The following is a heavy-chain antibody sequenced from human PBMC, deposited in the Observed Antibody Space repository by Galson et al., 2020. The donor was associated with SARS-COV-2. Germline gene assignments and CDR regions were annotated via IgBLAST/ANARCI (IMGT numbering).Heavy chain of an antibody. CDR3: ARGSSSHAFDI. J-gene: IGHJ3*02. V-gene: IGHV3-33*01. CDR2: IWYDGSNK. Sequence: GESLKISCEASGFTFSTYCMDWVRQAPGKGLEWVAVIWYDGSNKYYADSVKGRFTISRDNSKNTLYLQLNSLRADDTAVYYCARGSSSHAFDIWGQGTMVTVSS. D-gene: IGHD3-10*01. CDR1: GFTFSTYC.